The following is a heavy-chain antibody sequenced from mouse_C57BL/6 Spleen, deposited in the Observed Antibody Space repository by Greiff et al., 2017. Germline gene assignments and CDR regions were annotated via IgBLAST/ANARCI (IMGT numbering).Heavy chain of an antibody. J-gene: IGHJ2*01. CDR3: ARSRDYGSSPYYFDY. D-gene: IGHD1-1*01. Sequence: VQLQQPGAELVKPGASVKLSCKASGYTFTSYWMHWVKQRPGQGLEWIGMIHPNSGSTNYNEKFKSKATLTVEKSSSTAYMQLSSLTSEDSAVYYCARSRDYGSSPYYFDYWGQGTTLTVSS. CDR2: IHPNSGST. V-gene: IGHV1-64*01. CDR1: GYTFTSYW.